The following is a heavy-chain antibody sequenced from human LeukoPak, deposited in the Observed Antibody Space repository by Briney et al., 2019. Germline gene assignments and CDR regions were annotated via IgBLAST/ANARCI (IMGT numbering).Heavy chain of an antibody. CDR3: ARSGDEDTAMSIDY. CDR1: GGTFSSYA. Sequence: SVKVSCKASGGTFSSYAISWVRQAPGQGLEWMGRIIPILGIANYAQKFQGRVTITADKSTSTAYMELSSLRSEDTAVYYCARSGDEDTAMSIDYWGQGTLVTVS. D-gene: IGHD5-18*01. CDR2: IIPILGIA. V-gene: IGHV1-69*04. J-gene: IGHJ4*02.